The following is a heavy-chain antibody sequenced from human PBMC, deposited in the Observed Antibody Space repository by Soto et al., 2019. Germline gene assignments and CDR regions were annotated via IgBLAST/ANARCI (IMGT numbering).Heavy chain of an antibody. V-gene: IGHV3-74*01. D-gene: IGHD5-18*01. CDR3: EVPPWFDGYCYYDY. CDR2: INTDGTTT. Sequence: EVQLVESGGDLVQPGGSLRLSCTASGFTFSNYWVHWVRQATGKGPVWVSRINTDGTTTTYADSVKGRFTISRDNAKNTVYLQMNSLRAEDTAVYYGEVPPWFDGYCYYDYWGQGTLVTFSS. CDR1: GFTFSNYW. J-gene: IGHJ4*02.